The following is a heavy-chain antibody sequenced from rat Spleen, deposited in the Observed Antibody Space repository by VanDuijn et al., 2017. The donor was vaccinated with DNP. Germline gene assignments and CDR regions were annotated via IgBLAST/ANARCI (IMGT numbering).Heavy chain of an antibody. D-gene: IGHD4-3*01. CDR3: ARGSGYVLDA. J-gene: IGHJ4*01. V-gene: IGHV1-28*01. CDR2: IWPGDGNT. Sequence: GNGLEWIGWIWPGDGNTHYNQKFNGKATLTADKSSSTAYMQLSSLTSEDYAVYFCARGSGYVLDAWGQGTSVTVSS.